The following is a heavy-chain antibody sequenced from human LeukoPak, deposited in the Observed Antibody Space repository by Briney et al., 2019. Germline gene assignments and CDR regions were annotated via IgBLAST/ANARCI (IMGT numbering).Heavy chain of an antibody. D-gene: IGHD3-22*01. CDR3: ARAYYYDSSGYWPLPDAFDI. Sequence: PSETLSLTCTVSGGSISSYYWSWIRQPPGKGLEWIGYIYYSGSTNYNPSLKSRVTISVDTSKNQFSLKLSSVTAADTAVYYCARAYYYDSSGYWPLPDAFDIWGQGTIVTVSS. CDR2: IYYSGST. CDR1: GGSISSYY. J-gene: IGHJ3*02. V-gene: IGHV4-59*08.